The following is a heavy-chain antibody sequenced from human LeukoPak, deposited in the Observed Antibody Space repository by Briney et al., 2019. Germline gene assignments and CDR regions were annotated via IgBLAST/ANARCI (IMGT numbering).Heavy chain of an antibody. V-gene: IGHV1-69*06. CDR1: GGTFSSYA. CDR3: ARDTKDYGDYYYYYMDV. J-gene: IGHJ6*03. Sequence: ASVKVSCKASGGTFSSYAISWVRQAPGQGLGWMGGIIPIFGTANYAQKFQGRVTVTADKSTSTAYMELSSLRSEDTAVYYCARDTKDYGDYYYYYMDVWGKGTTVTVSS. CDR2: IIPIFGTA. D-gene: IGHD4-17*01.